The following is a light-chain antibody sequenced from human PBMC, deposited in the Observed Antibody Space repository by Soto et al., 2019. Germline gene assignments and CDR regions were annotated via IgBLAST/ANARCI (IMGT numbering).Light chain of an antibody. J-gene: IGKJ1*01. CDR2: ATS. CDR1: QTFSSSY. CDR3: QQYGGSSWT. V-gene: IGKV3-20*01. Sequence: ELVLTQSPGSLPSSPGERATLSCRASQTFSSSYLAWYQQKPGQAPRLLIHATSTRAPGIPDRFSGSGSGTDFTLIINRLEAEDFGVYYCQQYGGSSWTFGQGTRVEVK.